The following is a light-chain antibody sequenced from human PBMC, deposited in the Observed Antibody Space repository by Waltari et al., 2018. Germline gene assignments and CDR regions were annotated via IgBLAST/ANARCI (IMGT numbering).Light chain of an antibody. Sequence: SFVLTQPPSVSLAPGQTARITCGGNNIGSYGVHWYQQRPGQAPLLVIHYDRERPSGIPERFSGSNSGNTATLTIRRVEAGDEADYYCQVWDTAQGVFGGGTKLTVL. CDR3: QVWDTAQGV. CDR2: YDR. CDR1: NIGSYG. V-gene: IGLV3-21*01. J-gene: IGLJ3*02.